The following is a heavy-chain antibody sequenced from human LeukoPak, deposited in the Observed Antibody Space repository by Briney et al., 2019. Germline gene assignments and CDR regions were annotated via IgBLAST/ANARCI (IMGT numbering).Heavy chain of an antibody. CDR3: ATFWGAGY. D-gene: IGHD3-16*01. CDR1: DGSISSSSYY. Sequence: SQTLSLTCAVSDGSISSSSYYWAWIRQPPGKGLEWIGSIYYSGTTYFTPSLKSRVSISVDTSKNQFYMKLSSVTAADTAVYYCATFWGAGYWGPGTLVTVSS. J-gene: IGHJ4*02. V-gene: IGHV4-39*01. CDR2: IYYSGTT.